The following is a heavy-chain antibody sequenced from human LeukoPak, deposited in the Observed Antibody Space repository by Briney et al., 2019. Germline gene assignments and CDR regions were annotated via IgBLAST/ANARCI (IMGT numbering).Heavy chain of an antibody. D-gene: IGHD3-3*01. J-gene: IGHJ4*02. CDR3: AKYSSGRGFDY. Sequence: GGSLRLSCAASGFDFSHYGMSWVRQAPGKGLEWVSAISGSGGSTYYADSVKGRFTISRDNSKNTLYLQMNSLRAEDTAVYYCAKYSSGRGFDYWGQGTLVTVSS. CDR2: ISGSGGST. CDR1: GFDFSHYG. V-gene: IGHV3-23*01.